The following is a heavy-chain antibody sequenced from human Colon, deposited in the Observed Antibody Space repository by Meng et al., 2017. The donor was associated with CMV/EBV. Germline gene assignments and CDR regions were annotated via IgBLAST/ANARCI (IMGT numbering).Heavy chain of an antibody. V-gene: IGHV4-39*01. CDR2: IYQSGIA. Sequence: SETLSLTCIVSGDSVSGDSYYWSWIRQPPGKGLEWIGMIYQSGIAYYNPSLKSRVTISVDTSKNQFSLKLSSVSAADTAVYYCARQLSTVGVRGEGYDYWGQGTLVTVSS. J-gene: IGHJ4*02. CDR3: ARQLSTVGVRGEGYDY. CDR1: GDSVSGDSYY. D-gene: IGHD3-10*01.